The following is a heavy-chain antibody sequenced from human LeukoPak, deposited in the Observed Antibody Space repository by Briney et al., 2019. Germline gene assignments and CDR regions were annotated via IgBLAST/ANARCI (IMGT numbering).Heavy chain of an antibody. J-gene: IGHJ6*03. CDR1: GGSISSSSYY. Sequence: SETLSLTCTVSGGSISSSSYYWGWIRQPPGKGLEWIGSIYYSGSTYYNPSLKSRVTMSVDTSKNQFSLKLSSVTAADTAVYYCARVGGAGSSWYDPVTYYYYMDVWGKGTTVTVSS. CDR2: IYYSGST. V-gene: IGHV4-39*07. CDR3: ARVGGAGSSWYDPVTYYYYMDV. D-gene: IGHD6-13*01.